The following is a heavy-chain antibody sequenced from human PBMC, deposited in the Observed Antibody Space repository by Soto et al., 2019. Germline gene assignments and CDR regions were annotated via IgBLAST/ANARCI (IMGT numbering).Heavy chain of an antibody. D-gene: IGHD6-19*01. CDR1: GYSVSSGDFY. CDR3: ATGQVAGPQVAAAYLEY. CDR2: IDPTGGD. J-gene: IGHJ4*02. Sequence: SETLSLTCIVSGYSVSSGDFYWSWIRQHPGKGLEWLGFIDPTGGDHYNPSLKSRLNILIDTSNNQFSLRLNSVTAADTAVYYCATGQVAGPQVAAAYLEYWGLG. V-gene: IGHV4-31*03.